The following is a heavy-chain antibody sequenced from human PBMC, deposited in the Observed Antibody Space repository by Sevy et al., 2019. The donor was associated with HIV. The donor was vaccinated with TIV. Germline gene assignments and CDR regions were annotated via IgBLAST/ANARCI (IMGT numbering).Heavy chain of an antibody. CDR3: AKRGALRFLEWLLLN. Sequence: GGSLRLSCAASGFTFSSYAMSWVRQAPGKGLEWVSAISGSGGSTYYADSVKGRFTISRDNSKNRLYLQMNSLRAEDTAVYYCAKRGALRFLEWLLLNWGQGTLVTVSS. D-gene: IGHD3-3*01. J-gene: IGHJ4*02. CDR2: ISGSGGST. V-gene: IGHV3-23*01. CDR1: GFTFSSYA.